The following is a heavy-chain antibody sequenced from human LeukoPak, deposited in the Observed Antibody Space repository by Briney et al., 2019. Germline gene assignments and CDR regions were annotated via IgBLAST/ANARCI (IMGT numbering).Heavy chain of an antibody. CDR2: ISGSGTNT. CDR3: AKDYGGSSDAFDI. J-gene: IGHJ3*02. Sequence: TGGSLRLSCAASGXTFSSYAMSWVRQAPGKGLEWVSSISGSGTNTYYADSVKGRFTISRDKPKNTLYLQMNSLRAEDTALYSCAKDYGGSSDAFDIWGQGTMVTVSS. D-gene: IGHD4-23*01. CDR1: GXTFSSYA. V-gene: IGHV3-23*01.